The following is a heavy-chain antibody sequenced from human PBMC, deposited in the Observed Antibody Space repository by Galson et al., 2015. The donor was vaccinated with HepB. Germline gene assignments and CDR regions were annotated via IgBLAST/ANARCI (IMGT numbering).Heavy chain of an antibody. CDR3: ARGGYSYR. J-gene: IGHJ4*02. CDR2: IYSGGST. Sequence: SLRLSCAASGFTFDNYAMSWVRQAPGKGLEWVSVIYSGGSTYYADSVKGRFTISRDNSKNTLYLQMNSLRAEDTAVYYCARGGYSYRWGQGTLVTVSS. V-gene: IGHV3-53*01. D-gene: IGHD5-18*01. CDR1: GFTFDNYA.